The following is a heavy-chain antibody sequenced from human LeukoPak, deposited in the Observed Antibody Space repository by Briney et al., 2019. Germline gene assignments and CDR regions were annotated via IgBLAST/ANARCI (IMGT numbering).Heavy chain of an antibody. J-gene: IGHJ4*02. CDR3: ARALGTTLFDY. V-gene: IGHV4-34*01. Sequence: SETLSLTCAVYGGPFSGYYWRWLRQPPGKGLEWIGEINHSGSTNYNPSLKSRVTISVDTSKNQFSLKLNSVTAADTAVYCCARALGTTLFDYWGQGTLVTVSS. CDR2: INHSGST. D-gene: IGHD2/OR15-2a*01. CDR1: GGPFSGYY.